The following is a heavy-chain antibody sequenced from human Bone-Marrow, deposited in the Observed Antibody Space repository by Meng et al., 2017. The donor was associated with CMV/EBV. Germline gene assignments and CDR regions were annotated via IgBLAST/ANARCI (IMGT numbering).Heavy chain of an antibody. V-gene: IGHV4-34*01. CDR3: ARAWYSGYEDY. D-gene: IGHD5-12*01. Sequence: SETLSLTCAVDGGSFRGYDWSWIRQPPGKGLEWIGEINHSGSTNYNPSLKSRVTISVDTSKNQFYLKLSSVAAADTALYYGARAWYSGYEDYWGQGTLVTISS. CDR1: GGSFRGYD. J-gene: IGHJ4*02. CDR2: INHSGST.